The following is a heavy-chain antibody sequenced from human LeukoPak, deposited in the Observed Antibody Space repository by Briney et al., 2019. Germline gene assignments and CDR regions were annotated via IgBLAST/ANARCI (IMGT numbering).Heavy chain of an antibody. J-gene: IGHJ4*02. V-gene: IGHV1-18*01. D-gene: IGHD6-19*01. CDR1: GYTFTSYG. CDR2: ISAYNGNS. CDR3: ARVIAVAGTEDY. Sequence: ASVKVSCKASGYTFTSYGISWVRQAPGQGLEWMGWISAYNGNSSYAQKLQGRVTMTTDTSTSTAYMELRSLRSDDTAVYYCARVIAVAGTEDYWGQGTLVTVSS.